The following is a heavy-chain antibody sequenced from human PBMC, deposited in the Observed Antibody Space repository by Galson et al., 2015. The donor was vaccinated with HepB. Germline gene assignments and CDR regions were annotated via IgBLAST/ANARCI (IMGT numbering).Heavy chain of an antibody. J-gene: IGHJ4*02. Sequence: SVKVSCKVSGYTLTELSMHWVRQAPGKGLEWMGWINTNTGNPTYAQGFTGRFVFSLDTSVSTAYLQISSLKAEDTAVYYCARGRKYSSSLVGYWGQGTLVTVSS. CDR1: GYTLTELS. V-gene: IGHV7-4-1*02. CDR3: ARGRKYSSSLVGY. D-gene: IGHD6-13*01. CDR2: INTNTGNP.